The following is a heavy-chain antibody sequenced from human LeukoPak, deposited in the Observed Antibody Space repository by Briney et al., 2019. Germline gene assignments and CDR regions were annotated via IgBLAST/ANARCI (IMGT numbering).Heavy chain of an antibody. CDR3: ARDRATVATPYFDF. CDR2: INPNSGGT. CDR1: GYTFTGYY. D-gene: IGHD4-23*01. V-gene: IGHV1-2*02. J-gene: IGHJ4*02. Sequence: ASVKVSCKASGYTFTGYYMHWVRQAPGQGLEWMGWINPNSGGTNYAQKFQGRVTMTRDTSISTAYMELSRLRFDDTAVYYCARDRATVATPYFDFWGQGTLDTVSS.